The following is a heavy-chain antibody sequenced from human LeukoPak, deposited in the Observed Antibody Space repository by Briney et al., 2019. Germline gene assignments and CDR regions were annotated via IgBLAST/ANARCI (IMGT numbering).Heavy chain of an antibody. J-gene: IGHJ5*02. CDR1: GFKFDDYD. V-gene: IGHV3-48*01. Sequence: GGSLRPSCAASGFKFDDYDMSWVRHVRGKGLEWGSYISSGSSSLYYADSLKGRFTISSDNAKNSLFLQMDSLRAEDTAVYYCARRAPYGDFSFDPWGQGTLVTVSS. CDR2: ISSGSSSL. D-gene: IGHD4-17*01. CDR3: ARRAPYGDFSFDP.